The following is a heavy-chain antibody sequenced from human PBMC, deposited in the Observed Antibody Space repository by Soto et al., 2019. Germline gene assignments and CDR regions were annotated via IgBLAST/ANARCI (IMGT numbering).Heavy chain of an antibody. CDR2: IKYDGSET. CDR1: GFSFISYW. D-gene: IGHD6-25*01. J-gene: IGHJ4*02. CDR3: ARDGVAAGLYFDS. V-gene: IGHV3-7*01. Sequence: EVQLVESGRGLVQPGGSLRLSCAASGFSFISYWVNWVRQAPGKGLEWVASIKYDGSETSYVDSVTGRFTISRDNAKNSLYLQMNSLRAEDTAVYYCARDGVAAGLYFDSWGQGTLVTVSS.